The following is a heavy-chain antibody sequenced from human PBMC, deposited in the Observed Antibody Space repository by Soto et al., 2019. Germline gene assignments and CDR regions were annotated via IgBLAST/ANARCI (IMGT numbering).Heavy chain of an antibody. CDR2: INPNSGGT. J-gene: IGHJ4*02. Sequence: ASVKVSCKASGYTFTGYYMHWVRQAPGQGLEWMGWINPNSGGTNHEQKFQGRVTMTRDTSISTAYMELSRLRSDDTAVYYCARGLDYYDSSGYFTTYYFDFWGQGALVTVSS. D-gene: IGHD3-22*01. CDR3: ARGLDYYDSSGYFTTYYFDF. CDR1: GYTFTGYY. V-gene: IGHV1-2*02.